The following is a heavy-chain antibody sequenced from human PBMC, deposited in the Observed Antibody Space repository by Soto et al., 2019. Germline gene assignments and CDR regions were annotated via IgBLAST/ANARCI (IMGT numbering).Heavy chain of an antibody. D-gene: IGHD3-16*01. CDR2: INHSGST. CDR3: ARALGLFFFQPEDGIRDV. V-gene: IGHV4-34*01. Sequence: KGLEWIGEINHSGSTNYNPSLKSRVTISVDTSKNQFSLKLSSVTAADTAVYYCARALGLFFFQPEDGIRDV. J-gene: IGHJ3*01.